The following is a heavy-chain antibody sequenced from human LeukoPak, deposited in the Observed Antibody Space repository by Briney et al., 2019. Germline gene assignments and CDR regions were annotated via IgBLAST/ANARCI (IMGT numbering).Heavy chain of an antibody. CDR3: ARAKTYYYGSGIGY. CDR1: GFTFSSYS. CDR2: ISSRSSYI. J-gene: IGHJ4*02. D-gene: IGHD3-10*01. Sequence: PGGSLRLSCAASGFTFSSYSMNWVRQAPGKGLEWVSFISSRSSYIYYADSVKGRFTISRDNAKNSLYLQMNSLRAEDTAVYYCARAKTYYYGSGIGYWGQGTLVTVSS. V-gene: IGHV3-21*01.